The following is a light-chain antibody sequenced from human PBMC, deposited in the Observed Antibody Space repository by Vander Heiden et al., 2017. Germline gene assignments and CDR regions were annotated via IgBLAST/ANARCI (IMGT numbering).Light chain of an antibody. CDR3: QAWDNNIMM. J-gene: IGLJ3*02. CDR1: RLGDKY. V-gene: IGLV3-1*01. CDR2: QDN. Sequence: SYELTQPPSVSVSPGQTARITCSGDRLGDKYACWYQQKPGQSPVLVIYQDNRRPSGIPERFSGSTSANTATLTISGNQPMDEADYYCQAWDNNIMMFGGGTKLTVL.